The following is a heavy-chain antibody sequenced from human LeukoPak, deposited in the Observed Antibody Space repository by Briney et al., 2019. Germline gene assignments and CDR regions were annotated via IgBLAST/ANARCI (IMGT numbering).Heavy chain of an antibody. CDR1: GYTFTNYF. CDR3: ARVYGSSYYDSSGPPGY. J-gene: IGHJ4*02. Sequence: ASVKVSCKAPGYTFTNYFMHWVRQAPGQGLEWMGIINPSGGSTSYAQKFQGRVTMTRDTSTSTVYMELSSLRSEDTAVYYCARVYGSSYYDSSGPPGYWGQGTLVTVSS. V-gene: IGHV1-46*01. CDR2: INPSGGST. D-gene: IGHD3-22*01.